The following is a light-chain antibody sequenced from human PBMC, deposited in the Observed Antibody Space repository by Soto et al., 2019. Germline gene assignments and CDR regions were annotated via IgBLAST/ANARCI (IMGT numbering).Light chain of an antibody. J-gene: IGKJ4*01. CDR3: QQDYNLPPLT. CDR1: QSVISSY. V-gene: IGKV3D-7*01. CDR2: VAS. Sequence: PGERVTLSCRASQSVISSYLTWYQQKPGQAPRLLIYVASTRATGIPARFSGSGSGTDFTLTISSLQPEDFAVYYCQQDYNLPPLTFGGGTKVDI.